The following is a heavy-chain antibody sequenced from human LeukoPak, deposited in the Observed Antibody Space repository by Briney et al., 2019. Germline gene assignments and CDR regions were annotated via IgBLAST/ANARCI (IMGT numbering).Heavy chain of an antibody. CDR2: SDSNGYT. Sequence: GGSLRLSCAASGFTFSNKYMSWVRQAPGKGLGWVSVSDSNGYTYYADSVEGRFTISRDNFKNTLYLQMNSLRAEDTAVYYCARDSYGDYEKYWGQGTLVIVSS. CDR3: ARDSYGDYEKY. D-gene: IGHD4-17*01. CDR1: GFTFSNKY. J-gene: IGHJ4*02. V-gene: IGHV3-66*03.